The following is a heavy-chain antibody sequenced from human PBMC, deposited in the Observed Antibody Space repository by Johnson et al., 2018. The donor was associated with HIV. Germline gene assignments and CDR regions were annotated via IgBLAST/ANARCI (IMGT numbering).Heavy chain of an antibody. Sequence: QVQLVESGGGVVQPGGSLRLSCAASAFTFSSYAIHWVRQAPGKGLECVAFIHYDGNNKYYADSVKGRFTISRDNSKNTLYLQMNSLRAEDTAVYYCAREDQDAFDIWGQGTMVTVSS. CDR1: AFTFSSYA. V-gene: IGHV3-30*02. J-gene: IGHJ3*02. CDR2: IHYDGNNK. CDR3: AREDQDAFDI.